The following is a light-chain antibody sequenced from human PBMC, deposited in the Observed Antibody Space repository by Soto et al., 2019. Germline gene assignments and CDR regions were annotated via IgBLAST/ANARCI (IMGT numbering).Light chain of an antibody. J-gene: IGKJ1*01. Sequence: EIVLTQSPGTLSLSPGEGATLSCRASQSVSTNFFAWYQQKPGQAPRLLIYGASTRATGIPDRFSGSGSGTDFTLTISRLEPEDFAVYYWQQYGRTSWTFGQGPKVEIK. V-gene: IGKV3-20*01. CDR1: QSVSTNF. CDR3: QQYGRTSWT. CDR2: GAS.